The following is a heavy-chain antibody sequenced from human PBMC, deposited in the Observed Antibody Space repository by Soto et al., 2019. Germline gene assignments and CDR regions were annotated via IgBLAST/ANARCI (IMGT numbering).Heavy chain of an antibody. CDR3: AKDLGYSSSWYDGKWFDP. CDR1: GFTFSSYA. D-gene: IGHD6-13*01. Sequence: GGSLRLSCAASGFTFSSYAMSWVRQAPGKGLEWVSAISGSGGSTYYADSVKGRFTISRDNSKNTLYLQMNSLRAEDTAVYYCAKDLGYSSSWYDGKWFDPWGQGTLVTVSS. CDR2: ISGSGGST. V-gene: IGHV3-23*01. J-gene: IGHJ5*02.